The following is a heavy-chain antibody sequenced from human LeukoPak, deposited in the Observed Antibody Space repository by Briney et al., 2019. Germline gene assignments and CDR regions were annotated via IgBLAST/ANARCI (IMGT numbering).Heavy chain of an antibody. D-gene: IGHD2-15*01. CDR3: ARDHCSGGSCSERYFDY. CDR2: INPSGGST. V-gene: IGHV1-46*01. Sequence: ASVKVSCKAPGYTFTSYYMHWVRQAPGQGLEWMGIINPSGGSTSYAQKFQGRVTMTRDTSTSTVYMELSSLRSEDTAVYYCARDHCSGGSCSERYFDYWGQGTLVTVSS. J-gene: IGHJ4*02. CDR1: GYTFTSYY.